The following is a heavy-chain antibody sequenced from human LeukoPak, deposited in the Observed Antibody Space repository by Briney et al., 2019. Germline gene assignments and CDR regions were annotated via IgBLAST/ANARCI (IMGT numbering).Heavy chain of an antibody. CDR1: GGSISSYY. J-gene: IGHJ4*02. D-gene: IGHD2-2*02. CDR2: IYYSGST. CDR3: ARWDCSSTSCYIGY. V-gene: IGHV4-59*01. Sequence: SETLSLTCTVSGGSISSYYWSRIRQPPGKGLEWIGYIYYSGSTNYNPSLKSRVTISVDTSKNQFSLKLSSVTAADTAVYYCARWDCSSTSCYIGYWGQGTLVTVSS.